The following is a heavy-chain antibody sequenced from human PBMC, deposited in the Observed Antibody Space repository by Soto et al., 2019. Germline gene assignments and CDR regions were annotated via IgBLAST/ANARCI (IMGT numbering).Heavy chain of an antibody. V-gene: IGHV4-34*01. CDR3: ARGYCSSTSYYVYWFDP. D-gene: IGHD2-2*01. Sequence: SETLSLTCAVYGGSFSGYYWSWIRQPPGKGLEWIGEINHSGSTNYNPSLKSRVTISVDTSKNQFSLKLSSVTAADTAVYYCARGYCSSTSYYVYWFDPWGQGTLVTVS. CDR2: INHSGST. J-gene: IGHJ5*02. CDR1: GGSFSGYY.